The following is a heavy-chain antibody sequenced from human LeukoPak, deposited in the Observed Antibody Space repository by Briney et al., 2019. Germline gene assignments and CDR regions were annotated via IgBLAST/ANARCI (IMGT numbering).Heavy chain of an antibody. J-gene: IGHJ6*03. V-gene: IGHV4-39*07. D-gene: IGHD2-15*01. CDR1: GGSISSSSYY. CDR2: IYHSGST. CDR3: ARVRGYCSGGSCYSAHYYYYMDV. Sequence: SSETLSLTCTVSGGSISSSSYYWGWIRQPPGKGLEWIGNIYHSGSTYYNPSLKSRVTISVDTSKNQFSLKLSSVTAADTAVYYCARVRGYCSGGSCYSAHYYYYMDVWGKGTTVTVSS.